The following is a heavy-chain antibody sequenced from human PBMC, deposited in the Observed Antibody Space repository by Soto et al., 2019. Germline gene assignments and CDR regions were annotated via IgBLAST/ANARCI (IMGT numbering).Heavy chain of an antibody. J-gene: IGHJ5*02. V-gene: IGHV4-30-2*01. CDR3: ARAPWGYCSSTSCYGKYNWFDP. Sequence: QLQLQESGSGLVKPSQTLSLTRAVSGGSISSGGYSWSWIRQPPGKGLEWIGYIYHSGSTYYNPSLKSRVTISVDRSKNQFSLKLSSVTAADTAVYYCARAPWGYCSSTSCYGKYNWFDPWGQGTLVTVSS. D-gene: IGHD2-2*01. CDR2: IYHSGST. CDR1: GGSISSGGYS.